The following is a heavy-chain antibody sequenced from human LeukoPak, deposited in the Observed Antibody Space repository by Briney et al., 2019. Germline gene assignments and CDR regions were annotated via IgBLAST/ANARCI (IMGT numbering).Heavy chain of an antibody. V-gene: IGHV3-15*01. CDR1: GFTFNSAW. Sequence: PEGSLRLSRAASGFTFNSAWMSWVRQAPGKGLEWVAQIKTETDGGTTDYAAPVKGRFTISRDGSKNMVFLQMNSLKTDDTALYYCTWSGLKIESWGQGTLVTVSS. CDR2: IKTETDGGTT. J-gene: IGHJ4*02. D-gene: IGHD3-3*01. CDR3: TWSGLKIES.